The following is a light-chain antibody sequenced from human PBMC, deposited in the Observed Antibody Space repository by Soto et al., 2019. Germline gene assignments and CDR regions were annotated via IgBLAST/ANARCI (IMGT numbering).Light chain of an antibody. CDR2: GAS. CDR1: QSVSGSY. CDR3: QQSIT. J-gene: IGKJ5*01. V-gene: IGKV3-20*01. Sequence: EIVLTQSPGTLSLSPGERATLSCRASQSVSGSYLAWYQQKPGQAPRLLIYGASSRATGIPDRFSGSGSGTDFTLTISRLEPEDFAVYYCQQSITFGQGTRLEIK.